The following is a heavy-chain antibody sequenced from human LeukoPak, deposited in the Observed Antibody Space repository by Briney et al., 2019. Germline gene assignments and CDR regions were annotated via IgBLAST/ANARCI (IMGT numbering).Heavy chain of an antibody. CDR1: GFTFSTYA. D-gene: IGHD6-13*01. Sequence: GGSLRLSSAASGFTFSTYAMSWVRQAPGKGREGGSAISGSGGSTYYADTVKVRVTIARYNSKHKLYLQMNSLRAEHTAVYYCAKDPAQQLVHGYFDYWGQGTLVTVSS. CDR2: ISGSGGST. CDR3: AKDPAQQLVHGYFDY. J-gene: IGHJ4*02. V-gene: IGHV3-23*01.